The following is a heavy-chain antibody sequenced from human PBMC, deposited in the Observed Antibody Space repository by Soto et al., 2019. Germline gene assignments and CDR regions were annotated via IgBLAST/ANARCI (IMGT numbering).Heavy chain of an antibody. CDR1: GFTCSSYC. CDR3: ASPQLDYYDSSGYDGMDV. CDR2: IKQDGSEK. D-gene: IGHD3-22*01. V-gene: IGHV3-7*01. J-gene: IGHJ6*02. Sequence: PGGPLRLSWGASGFTCSSYCMSWVRQAPGKGLEWVANIKQDGSEKYYVDSVKGRFTISRDNAKNSLYLQMNSLRAEDTAVYYYASPQLDYYDSSGYDGMDVWGQGPTVTVS.